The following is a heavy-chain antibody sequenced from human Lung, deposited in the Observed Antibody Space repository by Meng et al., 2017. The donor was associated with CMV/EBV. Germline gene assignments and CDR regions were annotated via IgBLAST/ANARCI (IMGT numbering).Heavy chain of an antibody. J-gene: IGHJ4*02. CDR3: ARDPPEDFWSGYYTTGTDY. CDR2: INPNSGGT. D-gene: IGHD3-3*01. Sequence: ASVKVSCKASGYTFTGYYMHWVRQAPGQGLEWMGWINPNSGGTNYAQKFQGRVTMTRDTSISTAYMELSRLRSDDTAVYYCARDPPEDFWSGYYTTGTDYXGQRXLVTVSS. V-gene: IGHV1-2*02. CDR1: GYTFTGYY.